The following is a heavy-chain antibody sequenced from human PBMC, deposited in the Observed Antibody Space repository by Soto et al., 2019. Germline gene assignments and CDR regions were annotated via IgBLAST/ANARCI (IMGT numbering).Heavy chain of an antibody. CDR1: GFSFSTSG. CDR2: ITDDGGST. Sequence: GGSLRLSCSASGFSFSTSGMHWVRQTPGKGLEFVSAITDDGGSTYYADSVKGRFTISRGNSKNTLSLQMSGLRTEDTAVYYCVKDRVWYYFDYWGQGTLVTVSS. CDR3: VKDRVWYYFDY. J-gene: IGHJ4*02. V-gene: IGHV3-64D*06. D-gene: IGHD3-16*01.